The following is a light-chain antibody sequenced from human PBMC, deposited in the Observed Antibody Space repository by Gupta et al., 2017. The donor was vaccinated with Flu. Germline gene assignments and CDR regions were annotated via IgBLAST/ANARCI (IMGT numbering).Light chain of an antibody. V-gene: IGKV2-30*02. J-gene: IGKJ3*01. Sequence: VTLGQPASISCRSSRGIVHSDENTYLHWFQPRPGQSPRLLMYHVSYRASGVPDRFSGSGSGTDFTLSSSRVEAEDSGVYYCKQGGNWPGAFGHGTKVDIK. CDR1: RGIVHSDENTY. CDR2: HVS. CDR3: KQGGNWPGA.